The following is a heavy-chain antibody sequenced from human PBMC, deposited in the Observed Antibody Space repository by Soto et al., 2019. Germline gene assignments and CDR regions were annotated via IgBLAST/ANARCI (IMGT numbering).Heavy chain of an antibody. V-gene: IGHV1-46*03. Sequence: GASVKVSCKASGYTFTSYFMDRVRQAPGQGLEWMGIINPSGGSTSYAQKFQGRVTMTRDTSTSTVYMELSSLRSEDTAVYYCAAVPAAISSGHYEVFDYWGQGTLVTVSS. D-gene: IGHD2-2*01. CDR2: INPSGGST. CDR3: AAVPAAISSGHYEVFDY. CDR1: GYTFTSYF. J-gene: IGHJ4*02.